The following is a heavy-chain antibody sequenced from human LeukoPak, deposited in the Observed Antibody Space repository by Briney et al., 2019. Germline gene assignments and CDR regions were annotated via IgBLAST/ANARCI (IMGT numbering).Heavy chain of an antibody. J-gene: IGHJ4*02. Sequence: ASVKVSCKASGYPFTSYYMHWVRQAPGQGLEWMGIFNPSGGSTTYAHEFQGRVTMTRDTSTSTVYMELSSLRSEDTAVYYCARDGGKAFDFWGQGTLVTVSS. D-gene: IGHD3-16*01. V-gene: IGHV1-46*01. CDR1: GYPFTSYY. CDR3: ARDGGKAFDF. CDR2: FNPSGGST.